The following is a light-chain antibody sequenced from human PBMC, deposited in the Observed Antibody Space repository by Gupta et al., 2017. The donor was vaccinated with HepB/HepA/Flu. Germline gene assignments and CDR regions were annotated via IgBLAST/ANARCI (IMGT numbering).Light chain of an antibody. Sequence: ILITQSPPTLSVSPGERATLSCRASQIVSAKLAWYQQKPGQPPRLLIYGESTRATGIPDRFSGSGSGTEFTLTISSLQSEDFAIYYCQQYNQWPVTFGQGTRLEIK. J-gene: IGKJ5*01. CDR3: QQYNQWPVT. CDR2: GES. CDR1: QIVSAK. V-gene: IGKV3-15*01.